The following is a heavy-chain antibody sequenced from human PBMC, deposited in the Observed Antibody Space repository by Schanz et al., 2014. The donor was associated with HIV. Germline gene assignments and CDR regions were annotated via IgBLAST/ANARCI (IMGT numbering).Heavy chain of an antibody. CDR2: INHGGSP. Sequence: QVQLKQWGAGLLKPSETLSLTCAVYGGSLSGHYWSWIRQSPGKGLEWIGEINHGGSPNYNASLKGRVPITMDASKGQFSLGVTSVTAADTAVYYCARQGEDSVAARWFSGVDVWGQGTTVIVSS. CDR3: ARQGEDSVAARWFSGVDV. CDR1: GGSLSGHY. J-gene: IGHJ6*02. D-gene: IGHD6-6*01. V-gene: IGHV4-34*01.